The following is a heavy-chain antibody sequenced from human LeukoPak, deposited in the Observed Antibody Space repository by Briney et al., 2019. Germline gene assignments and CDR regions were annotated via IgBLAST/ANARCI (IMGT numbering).Heavy chain of an antibody. D-gene: IGHD6-6*01. CDR2: ISSSSTI. CDR1: GFTFSSYS. V-gene: IGHV3-48*01. Sequence: GGSLRLSCAASGFTFSSYSMNWVRQAPGKGLEWVSYISSSSTIYYADSVKGRFTISRDNAKNSLYLQMNSLRAEDTAVYYRAREYSSSSGKALDYWGQGTLVTVSS. J-gene: IGHJ4*02. CDR3: AREYSSSSGKALDY.